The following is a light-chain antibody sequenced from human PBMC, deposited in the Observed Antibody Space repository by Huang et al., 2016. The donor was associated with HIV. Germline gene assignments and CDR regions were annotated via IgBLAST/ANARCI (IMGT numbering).Light chain of an antibody. CDR3: QQCSNWPPT. Sequence: EIVLTQSPATLSLSLGERATFSCRASQSVGSNVVWYQQKRGQAPRLLIYDAANRSTGIPARCSGSGSGTDFALTISSLEPEDFAVYYCQQCSNWPPTFGGGTKVGIK. J-gene: IGKJ4*01. CDR1: QSVGSN. CDR2: DAA. V-gene: IGKV3-11*01.